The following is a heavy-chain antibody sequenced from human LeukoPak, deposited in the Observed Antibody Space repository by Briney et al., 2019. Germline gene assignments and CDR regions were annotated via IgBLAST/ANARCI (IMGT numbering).Heavy chain of an antibody. CDR1: GGSLTSGSHY. Sequence: PSETLSLTCTVSGGSLTSGSHYWSWIRQPAGKGLEWIGNIDISGSTKYNPSLKSRVTIYIDMSKNQFSLELTSVTAADTAVYYCASDIDCVGGTCYSYNWFDPWGQETLVTVSS. J-gene: IGHJ5*02. CDR3: ASDIDCVGGTCYSYNWFDP. CDR2: IDISGST. D-gene: IGHD2-21*01. V-gene: IGHV4-61*09.